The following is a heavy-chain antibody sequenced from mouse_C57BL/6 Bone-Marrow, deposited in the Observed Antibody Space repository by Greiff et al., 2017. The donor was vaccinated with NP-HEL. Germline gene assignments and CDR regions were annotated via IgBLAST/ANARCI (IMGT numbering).Heavy chain of an antibody. CDR1: GYTFTSYW. Sequence: QVQLKQPGAELVKPGASVKVSCKASGYTFTSYWMHWVKQRPGQGLEWIGRIHPSDSDTNYNQKFKGKATLTVDKSSSTAYMQLSSLTSEDSAVYYCAIEGYYYGSSSAWFAYWGQGTLVTVSA. CDR3: AIEGYYYGSSSAWFAY. J-gene: IGHJ3*01. CDR2: IHPSDSDT. D-gene: IGHD1-1*01. V-gene: IGHV1-74*01.